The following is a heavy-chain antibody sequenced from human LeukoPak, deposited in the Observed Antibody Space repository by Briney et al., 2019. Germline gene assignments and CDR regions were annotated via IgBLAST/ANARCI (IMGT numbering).Heavy chain of an antibody. CDR1: GFTFDDYA. V-gene: IGHV3-43*02. CDR3: AKDLAMVVTLYYYHMDV. D-gene: IGHD4-23*01. CDR2: ISGDGGST. J-gene: IGHJ6*03. Sequence: PGGSLRLSXAAPGFTFDDYAMHWVRQAPGKGLEWVSLISGDGGSTYYADSVKGRFTISRDNSKNSLYLQMNSLRTEDTALYYCAKDLAMVVTLYYYHMDVWGKGTTVTVSS.